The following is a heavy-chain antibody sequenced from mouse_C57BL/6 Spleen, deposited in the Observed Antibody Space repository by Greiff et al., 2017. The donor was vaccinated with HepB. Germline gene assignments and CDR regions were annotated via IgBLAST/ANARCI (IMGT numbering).Heavy chain of an antibody. Sequence: QQSCKASGYTFTSYWMHWVKQRPGRGLEWIGRIDPNSGGTKYNEKFKSKATLTVDKPSSTAYMQLSSLTSEDSAVYYCARGGGIGVDWYFDVWGTGTTVTVSS. CDR1: GYTFTSYW. CDR3: ARGGGIGVDWYFDV. J-gene: IGHJ1*03. CDR2: IDPNSGGT. D-gene: IGHD1-1*02. V-gene: IGHV1-72*01.